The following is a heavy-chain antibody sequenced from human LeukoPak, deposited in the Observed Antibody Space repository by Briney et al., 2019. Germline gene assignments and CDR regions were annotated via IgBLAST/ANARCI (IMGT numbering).Heavy chain of an antibody. CDR2: ISSSSSYI. CDR3: ARDRGAYYYDSSGYYDFDY. V-gene: IGHV3-21*01. D-gene: IGHD3-22*01. Sequence: GGSLRLSCAASEFTFSSYGMTWVRQAPGKGLEWVSSISSSSSYIYYADSVKGRFTISRDNAKNSLYLQMNSMRAEDTAMYYCARDRGAYYYDSSGYYDFDYWGQGTLVTVSS. J-gene: IGHJ4*02. CDR1: EFTFSSYG.